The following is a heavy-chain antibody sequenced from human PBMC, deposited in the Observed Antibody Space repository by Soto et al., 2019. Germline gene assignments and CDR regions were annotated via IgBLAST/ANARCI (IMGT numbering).Heavy chain of an antibody. CDR3: AKDPKYHYASSAYYFAC. Sequence: DVQLVESGGGLVQPGRSLRLSCAASEVTFHDYAMHWVRQVPGKGLEWVSGISWNSDYIGYADSVKGRFTSSRDNAKDSLYLQMDSLRAEDTALYYCAKDPKYHYASSAYYFACRGQGPLVTVPS. J-gene: IGHJ4*02. CDR1: EVTFHDYA. D-gene: IGHD3-22*01. CDR2: ISWNSDYI. V-gene: IGHV3-9*01.